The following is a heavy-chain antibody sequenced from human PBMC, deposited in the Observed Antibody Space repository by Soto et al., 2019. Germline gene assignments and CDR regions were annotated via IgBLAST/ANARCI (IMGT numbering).Heavy chain of an antibody. Sequence: ASVKVSCKASGYTFTSYYMHWVRQAPGQGLEWMGIINPSGGSTSYAQKFQGRVTMTRDTSTSTVYMELSSLRSEDTAVYYCARASIVVVVAATTLDYWGQGTLVTVSS. D-gene: IGHD2-15*01. J-gene: IGHJ4*02. CDR2: INPSGGST. CDR1: GYTFTSYY. CDR3: ARASIVVVVAATTLDY. V-gene: IGHV1-46*01.